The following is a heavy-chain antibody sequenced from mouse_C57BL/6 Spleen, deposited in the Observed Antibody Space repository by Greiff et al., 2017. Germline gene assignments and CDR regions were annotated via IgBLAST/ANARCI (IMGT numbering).Heavy chain of an antibody. CDR2: ISSGSSTI. CDR1: GFTFSDYR. V-gene: IGHV5-17*01. J-gene: IGHJ4*01. CDR3: ASYYSSMDY. Sequence: EVKVVESGGGLVKPGGSLKLSCAASGFTFSDYRMHWVRQAPEKGLEWVAYISSGSSTIYYADTVKGRFTISRDNAKNTLFLQMTSLRSEDTAMYYCASYYSSMDYWGQGTSVTVSS.